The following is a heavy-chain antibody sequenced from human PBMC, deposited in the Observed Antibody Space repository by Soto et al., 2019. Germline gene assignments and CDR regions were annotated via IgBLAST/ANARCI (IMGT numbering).Heavy chain of an antibody. CDR1: GGTFSSYA. J-gene: IGHJ4*02. V-gene: IGHV1-69*06. CDR2: IIPIFGTA. Sequence: SVKVSCKASGGTFSSYAISWVRQAPGQGLEWMGGIIPIFGTANYAQKFQGRVTITADKSTSTAYMELSSLRSEDTAVYYCARVPDCSSTSCYTDLDYWGQGTLVTVSS. D-gene: IGHD2-2*02. CDR3: ARVPDCSSTSCYTDLDY.